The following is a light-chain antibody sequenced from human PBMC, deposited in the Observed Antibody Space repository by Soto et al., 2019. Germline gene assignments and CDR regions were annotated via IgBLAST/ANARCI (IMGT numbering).Light chain of an antibody. J-gene: IGKJ5*01. CDR2: AAS. V-gene: IGKV1-12*01. Sequence: DSQMTQSPCSVSASVVDRVTITCRASQGISSWLDWYQQKPGKDPKLMIYAASSLQSGVPSRFSGSGSATAFTLTIISLQTEDFATYYCQQANSFPITFGQGTRLEIQ. CDR3: QQANSFPIT. CDR1: QGISSW.